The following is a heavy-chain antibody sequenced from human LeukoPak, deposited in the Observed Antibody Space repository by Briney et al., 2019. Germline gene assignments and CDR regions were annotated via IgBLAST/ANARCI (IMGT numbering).Heavy chain of an antibody. CDR2: ISSSSSYI. J-gene: IGHJ4*02. CDR3: ARDGSGYSPYYFDY. D-gene: IGHD5-18*01. Sequence: GGSLRLSCAASRFTFSSYSMNWVRQAPGKVLGWVSSISSSSSYIYYADSVKGRFTISRDNAKNSLYLQMNSLRAEDTAVYYCARDGSGYSPYYFDYWGQGTLVTVSS. V-gene: IGHV3-21*01. CDR1: RFTFSSYS.